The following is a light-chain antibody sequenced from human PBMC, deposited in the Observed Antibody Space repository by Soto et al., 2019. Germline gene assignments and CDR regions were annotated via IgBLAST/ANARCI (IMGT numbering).Light chain of an antibody. Sequence: QSVLTQPASVSGSHGQSITISCTGTSSDVGGYNYVSWYQHHPGKAPKLMIYDVSNRPSGVSNRFSGSKSGNTASLTISGLQAEDEADYYCSSYTSSSTLVFGGGTKLTVL. CDR1: SSDVGGYNY. J-gene: IGLJ2*01. CDR3: SSYTSSSTLV. CDR2: DVS. V-gene: IGLV2-14*03.